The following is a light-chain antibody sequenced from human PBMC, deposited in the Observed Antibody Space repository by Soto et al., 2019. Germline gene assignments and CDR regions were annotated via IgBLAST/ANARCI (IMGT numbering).Light chain of an antibody. J-gene: IGKJ2*01. CDR1: QSLLYSSNNKNY. CDR2: WAS. Sequence: DIVMTQSPDSLAVSLGERATINCKSSQSLLYSSNNKNYLAWYQQKPGQPPKLLIYWASTRESGVPDRFSGGGSETDFTHTSSSLQAEDEAVYYYHQSYSTPPTFGQGTKLEIK. V-gene: IGKV4-1*01. CDR3: HQSYSTPPT.